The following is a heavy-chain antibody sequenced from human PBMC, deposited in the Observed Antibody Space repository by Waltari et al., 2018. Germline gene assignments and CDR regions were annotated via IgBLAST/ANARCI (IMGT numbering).Heavy chain of an antibody. CDR2: ISGSGGST. Sequence: EVQLLESGGGLVQPGGSLRLSCAASGFTFSSYAMSWVRQAPGKGLEWVSAISGSGGSTYYADSVKGRFTISRDNSKNTLYLQMNSLRAEDTAVYYCAKGGYDILTGYYLYYYYGMDVWGQGTTVTVSS. CDR3: AKGGYDILTGYYLYYYYGMDV. CDR1: GFTFSSYA. V-gene: IGHV3-23*01. D-gene: IGHD3-9*01. J-gene: IGHJ6*02.